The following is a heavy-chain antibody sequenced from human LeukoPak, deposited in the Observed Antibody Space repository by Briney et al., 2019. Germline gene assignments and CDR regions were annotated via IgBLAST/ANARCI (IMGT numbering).Heavy chain of an antibody. J-gene: IGHJ4*02. CDR2: ISGTGGST. D-gene: IGHD3-22*01. CDR3: AKGSYYDSSGSFYFDY. Sequence: GGSLRLSCATSGFTFCNYAMTWVRQAPGKGLEWVSTISGTGGSTYYADSVKGRFTISRDNSKNTLYVQVNSLGTEDTAAYYCAKGSYYDSSGSFYFDYWGQGTLVTVSS. CDR1: GFTFCNYA. V-gene: IGHV3-23*01.